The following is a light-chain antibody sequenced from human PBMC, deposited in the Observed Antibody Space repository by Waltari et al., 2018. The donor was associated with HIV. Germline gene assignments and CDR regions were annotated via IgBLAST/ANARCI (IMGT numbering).Light chain of an antibody. J-gene: IGLJ1*01. V-gene: IGLV2-14*01. CDR2: EVS. Sequence: QSALTQPASVSGSPGQSITISCTGTISDVGGYNYVSWYQQPPGKAPKLMIYEVSNRPSGVSYRFSGSKSGNTASLTISGLQAEDEADYFCSSYTPSTTYYVFGTGTRITVL. CDR1: ISDVGGYNY. CDR3: SSYTPSTTYYV.